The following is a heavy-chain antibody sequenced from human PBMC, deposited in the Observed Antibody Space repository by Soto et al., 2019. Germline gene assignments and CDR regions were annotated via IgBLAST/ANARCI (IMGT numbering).Heavy chain of an antibody. CDR1: GGSCSSYS. J-gene: IGHJ4*02. D-gene: IGHD5-18*01. CDR2: VYYSGST. V-gene: IGHV4-59*01. Sequence: SETLSRTGTVSGGSCSSYSWTWVRQPPGKGLEWIGYVYYSGSTHYNPSLKSRVTISLDTSKNQFSLKLTSVTAADTAMYFCASSPPAMVAPNIWGQGTLVTVSS. CDR3: ASSPPAMVAPNI.